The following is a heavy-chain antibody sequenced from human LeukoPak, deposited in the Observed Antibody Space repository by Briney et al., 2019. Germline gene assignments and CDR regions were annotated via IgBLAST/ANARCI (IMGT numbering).Heavy chain of an antibody. CDR1: GYTFTGYY. V-gene: IGHV1-2*02. J-gene: IGHJ3*02. Sequence: ASVKVSCKASGYTFTGYYMHWVRQAPGHGLEWMGWINPNSGGTNYAQKFQGRVTMTRDTSISTAYMELSRLRSDDTAVYYCAREPYYYDSSGYYGPSDAFDIWGKGTMVTVSS. D-gene: IGHD3-22*01. CDR3: AREPYYYDSSGYYGPSDAFDI. CDR2: INPNSGGT.